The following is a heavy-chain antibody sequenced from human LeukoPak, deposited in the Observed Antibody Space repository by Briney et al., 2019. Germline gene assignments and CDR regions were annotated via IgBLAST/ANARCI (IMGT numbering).Heavy chain of an antibody. CDR3: ARDYYDSSGYYTFDY. D-gene: IGHD3-22*01. V-gene: IGHV4-61*02. Sequence: SETLSLTCTVSGGSISSGSYYWSWIRQPAGRGLEWIGRIYTSGSTNYNPSLKSRVIISVDTSKNQFSLKLSSVTAADTAVYYCARDYYDSSGYYTFDYWGQGTLVTVSS. CDR1: GGSISSGSYY. J-gene: IGHJ4*02. CDR2: IYTSGST.